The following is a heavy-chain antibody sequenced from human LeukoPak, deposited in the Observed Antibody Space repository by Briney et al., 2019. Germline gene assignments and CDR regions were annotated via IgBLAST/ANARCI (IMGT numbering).Heavy chain of an antibody. D-gene: IGHD3-10*01. V-gene: IGHV1-69*06. CDR2: IIPIFGTA. CDR3: ARDYYGSGGYENWFDP. J-gene: IGHJ5*02. Sequence: ASVKVSCKASGGTFSSYAISWVRQAPGQGLEWMGGIIPIFGTANYAQKFQGRVTITADKSTSTAYMELSSLRSEDTAVYYCARDYYGSGGYENWFDPWGQGTLVTVSS. CDR1: GGTFSSYA.